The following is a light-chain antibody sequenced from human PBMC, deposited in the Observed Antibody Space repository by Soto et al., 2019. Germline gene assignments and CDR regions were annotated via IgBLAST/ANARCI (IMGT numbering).Light chain of an antibody. V-gene: IGKV3-11*01. J-gene: IGKJ1*01. Sequence: EIVLTQSPGTLSLSPGERATLSCRASQSVSSTNLAWYQQKPGQAPRLLIYDASNRATGIPARFSGSGSVTDFTLTISSLEPEDFAVYYCQQRSNWPPTFGQGTKV. CDR3: QQRSNWPPT. CDR1: QSVSSTN. CDR2: DAS.